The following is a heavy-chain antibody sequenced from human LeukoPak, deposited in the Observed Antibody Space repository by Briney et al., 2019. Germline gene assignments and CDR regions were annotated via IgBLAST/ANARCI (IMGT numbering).Heavy chain of an antibody. CDR2: INPNSGAT. CDR3: ARDQNYFDSTAYYGIDC. Sequence: ASVKVSCKASGYSLSGYYIHWVRQAPGQGLEWMGWINPNSGATNYAQKFHGTVTMTRDTSTSTAYMELTRLKSDDTGIYYCARDQNYFDSTAYYGIDCWGQGTRVTVSS. V-gene: IGHV1-2*02. CDR1: GYSLSGYY. D-gene: IGHD3-22*01. J-gene: IGHJ4*02.